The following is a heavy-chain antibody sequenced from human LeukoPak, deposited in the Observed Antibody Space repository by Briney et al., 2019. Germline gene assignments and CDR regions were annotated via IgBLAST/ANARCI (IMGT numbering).Heavy chain of an antibody. CDR3: AKGRRWSGYRFDYFDY. V-gene: IGHV3-11*01. CDR1: GFTFSDYY. Sequence: PGGSLRLSCAASGFTFSDYYMSWIRQAPGKGLEWVSYISSSGSTIYYADSVKGRFTISRDNAKNSLYLQMDSLRAEDTAVYYCAKGRRWSGYRFDYFDYWGQGTLVTVSS. J-gene: IGHJ4*02. CDR2: ISSSGSTI. D-gene: IGHD3-3*01.